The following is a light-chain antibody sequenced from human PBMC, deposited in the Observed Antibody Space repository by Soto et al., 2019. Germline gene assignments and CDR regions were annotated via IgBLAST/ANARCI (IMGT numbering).Light chain of an antibody. CDR2: LGS. Sequence: DIVMTQSPLSLPVTPGEPASISCRSNQSLLHSNAHNYLDWYLQKPGQPPQILIFLGSNRASGVPDRFSGSGSGTDFTLKISRVEAEDVGVYYCMQALQTPLTFGGGTKVEIK. J-gene: IGKJ4*01. CDR3: MQALQTPLT. CDR1: QSLLHSNAHNY. V-gene: IGKV2-28*01.